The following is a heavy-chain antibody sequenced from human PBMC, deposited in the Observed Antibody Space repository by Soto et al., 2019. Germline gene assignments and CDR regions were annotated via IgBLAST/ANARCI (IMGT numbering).Heavy chain of an antibody. V-gene: IGHV3-23*01. Sequence: EVQLLESGGGLVQPGGSLRLSCAASGFTFSSYAMSWVRQAPGKGLEWVSAISGSGGSTYYADSVKGRFTISTENSKNTLYLQMNSLRAEDTAVYYCAKDRSTYYLVPPFAPWGQGTLVTFSS. CDR2: ISGSGGST. CDR3: AKDRSTYYLVPPFAP. CDR1: GFTFSSYA. J-gene: IGHJ5*02. D-gene: IGHD3-10*01.